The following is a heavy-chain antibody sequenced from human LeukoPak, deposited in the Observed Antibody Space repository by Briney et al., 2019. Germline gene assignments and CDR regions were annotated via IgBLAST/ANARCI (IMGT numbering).Heavy chain of an antibody. CDR2: ISSSGSTI. CDR3: ARVIAVAEYYFDY. Sequence: GGSLRLSCAASGLTFSSYSMNWVRQAPGKGLEWVSYISSSGSTIYYADSVKGRFTISRDNAKNSLYLQMNSLRAEDTAVYYCARVIAVAEYYFDYWGQGTLVTVSS. J-gene: IGHJ4*02. D-gene: IGHD6-19*01. V-gene: IGHV3-48*04. CDR1: GLTFSSYS.